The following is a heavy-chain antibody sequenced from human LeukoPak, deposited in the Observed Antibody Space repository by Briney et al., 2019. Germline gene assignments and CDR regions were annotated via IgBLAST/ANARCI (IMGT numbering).Heavy chain of an antibody. CDR3: AKYGLYCSSTSCYRPAVRYYMDV. CDR2: ISGSGGST. D-gene: IGHD2-2*01. V-gene: IGHV3-23*01. CDR1: GFTFSSYA. Sequence: GGSLRLSCAASGFTFSSYAMSWVRQAPGKGLGWVSAISGSGGSTYYADSVKGRFTISRDNSKNTLYLQMNSLRAEDTAVYYCAKYGLYCSSTSCYRPAVRYYMDVWGKGTTVTVSS. J-gene: IGHJ6*03.